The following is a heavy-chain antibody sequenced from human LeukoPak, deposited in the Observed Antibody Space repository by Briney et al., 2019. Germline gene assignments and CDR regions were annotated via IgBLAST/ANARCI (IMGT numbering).Heavy chain of an antibody. V-gene: IGHV1-46*01. CDR2: INPSGGST. D-gene: IGHD2-8*01. CDR1: GYTFTSYY. Sequence: ASVTVSFTASGYTFTSYYMHWVRQAPGQGLEWMGIINPSGGSTSYAQKFQGRVTMTRDTSTSTVYMELSSLRSEDTAVYYCARTPIYCTNGVCYSYYYYGMDVWGQGTTVTVSS. CDR3: ARTPIYCTNGVCYSYYYYGMDV. J-gene: IGHJ6*02.